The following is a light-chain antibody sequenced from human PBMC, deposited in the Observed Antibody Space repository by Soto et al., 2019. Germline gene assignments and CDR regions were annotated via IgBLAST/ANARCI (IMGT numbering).Light chain of an antibody. CDR3: SSYTSSSIYV. Sequence: QSVLTQPASVSGSPGQSITISCPGTSSDVGGYNYFSWYQQHPGKAPKLMIYDVRNRPSGVSNRFSGSKSGNTASLTISGLQAEDGADYYCSSYTSSSIYVSGTGTKVTVL. J-gene: IGLJ1*01. CDR2: DVR. V-gene: IGLV2-14*01. CDR1: SSDVGGYNY.